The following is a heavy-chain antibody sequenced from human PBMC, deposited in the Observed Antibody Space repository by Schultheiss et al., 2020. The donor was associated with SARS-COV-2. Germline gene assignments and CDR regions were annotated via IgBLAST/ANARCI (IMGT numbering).Heavy chain of an antibody. J-gene: IGHJ4*02. D-gene: IGHD4-17*01. V-gene: IGHV3-23*01. CDR2: ISGSGGST. Sequence: GGSLRLSCAASGFTFSSYAMSWVRQAPGKGLEWVSAISGSGGSTYYADSVKGRFTISRDNAKNSLYLQMNSLRAEDTAVYYCAKDLITTVTTEFDYWGQGTLVTVSS. CDR1: GFTFSSYA. CDR3: AKDLITTVTTEFDY.